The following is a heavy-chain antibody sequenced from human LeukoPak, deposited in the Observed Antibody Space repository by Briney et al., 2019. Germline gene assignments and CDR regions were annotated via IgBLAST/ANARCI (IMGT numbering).Heavy chain of an antibody. CDR1: GASISSYC. V-gene: IGHV4-59*01. J-gene: IGHJ4*02. D-gene: IGHD4-23*01. CDR2: IYNNGNT. Sequence: SETLSLTCTVSGASISSYCWSWIRQPPGKGLEWIGYIYNNGNTNYNPSLKSRVTISVDTSKNQFSLKLSSVTAADTAVYYCARDRGGGNAYFDYSGQGTLVTVSS. CDR3: ARDRGGGNAYFDY.